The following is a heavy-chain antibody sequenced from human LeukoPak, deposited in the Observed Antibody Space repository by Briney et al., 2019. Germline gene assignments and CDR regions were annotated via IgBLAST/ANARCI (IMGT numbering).Heavy chain of an antibody. V-gene: IGHV3-30-3*01. CDR3: AGPYGDYAVYYYGMDV. CDR1: GFTFSSYA. CDR2: ISYDGSNK. Sequence: GGSLRLSCAASGFTFSSYAMHWVRQAPGKGLEWVAVISYDGSNKYYADSVKGRFTISRDNSKNTLYLQMNSLRAEDTAVYYCAGPYGDYAVYYYGMDVWGQGTTVTVSS. D-gene: IGHD4-17*01. J-gene: IGHJ6*02.